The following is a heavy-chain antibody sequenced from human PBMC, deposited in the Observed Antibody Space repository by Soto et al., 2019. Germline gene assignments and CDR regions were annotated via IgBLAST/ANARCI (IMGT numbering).Heavy chain of an antibody. V-gene: IGHV3-7*01. CDR1: GFTFSDSW. Sequence: GGSLRLSCAASGFTFSDSWMDWVRQAPGKGPEWVANIKQDGSEKNYVDSVKGRFIISRDNAKNSLYLQMNSLRAEETAVYYCASLGRHGWGQGTTVTVSS. CDR3: ASLGRHG. CDR2: IKQDGSEK. J-gene: IGHJ6*02. D-gene: IGHD3-16*01.